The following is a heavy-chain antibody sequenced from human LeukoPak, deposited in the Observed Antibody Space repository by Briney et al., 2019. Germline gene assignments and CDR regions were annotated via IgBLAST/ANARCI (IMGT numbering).Heavy chain of an antibody. J-gene: IGHJ4*02. D-gene: IGHD2-2*01. CDR3: AREKIAMRAFDS. CDR1: GESITTHY. CDR2: VYDTGST. V-gene: IGHV4-59*11. Sequence: PSETLSLTCTVSGESITTHYWTWIRQPPGKGLEWIGYVYDTGSTDYNPSLKSRVTISVDTSKNQFSLRLNSVTAADTAIYYCAREKIAMRAFDSWGQGTLVTVSS.